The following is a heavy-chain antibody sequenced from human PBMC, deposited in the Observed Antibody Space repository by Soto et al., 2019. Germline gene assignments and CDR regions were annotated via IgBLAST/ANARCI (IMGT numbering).Heavy chain of an antibody. D-gene: IGHD2-8*01. V-gene: IGHV3-15*07. CDR1: GFTFSNAW. CDR3: TTPPPMYCTNGVCPDQGY. CDR2: IKSKTDGGTT. Sequence: PGGSLRLSCAASGFTFSNAWMNWVRQAPGKGLEWVGRIKSKTDGGTTDYAAPVKGRFTISRDDSKNTLYLQMNSLKTEDTAVYYCTTPPPMYCTNGVCPDQGYWGQGTLVTVSS. J-gene: IGHJ4*02.